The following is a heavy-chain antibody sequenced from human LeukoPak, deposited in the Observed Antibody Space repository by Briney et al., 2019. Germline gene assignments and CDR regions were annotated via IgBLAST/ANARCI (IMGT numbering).Heavy chain of an antibody. CDR1: GFIFSIHG. J-gene: IGHJ6*03. V-gene: IGHV3-23*01. CDR3: ARDYYYYYMDV. Sequence: GASLRLSCAASGFIFSIHGMNWVRQAPGKGLEWVSGITGDAGRTYYADSVKGRFTISRDNSKNTLYLQMNSLRAEDTALYYCARDYYYYYMDVWGKGTTVTVSS. CDR2: ITGDAGRT.